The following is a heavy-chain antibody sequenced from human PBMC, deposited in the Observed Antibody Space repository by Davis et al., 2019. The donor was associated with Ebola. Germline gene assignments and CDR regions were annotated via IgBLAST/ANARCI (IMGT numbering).Heavy chain of an antibody. D-gene: IGHD3-22*01. V-gene: IGHV1-46*01. CDR2: INPSGGST. CDR3: ARGGSYYYDSSGYKRGDFDY. CDR1: GYTFTSYY. J-gene: IGHJ4*02. Sequence: ASVKVSCKASGYTFTSYYMHWVRQAPGQGLEWMGIINPSGGSTSYAQKFQGRVTMTRDTSTSTVYMELSSLRSEDTAVYYCARGGSYYYDSSGYKRGDFDYWGQGTLVTVSS.